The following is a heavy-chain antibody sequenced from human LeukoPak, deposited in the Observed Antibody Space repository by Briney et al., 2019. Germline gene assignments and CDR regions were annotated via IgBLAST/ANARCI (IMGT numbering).Heavy chain of an antibody. J-gene: IGHJ4*01. CDR2: INHRGSI. Sequence: SETLSLTCAVYGGSFSGYYWSWIRQPPGKGLEWIGEINHRGSINYNPPLKSRLTISKDKFKNQFSLKLTSVTVADTAVYFCARVKAVAGTLPHLLDYWGQGTLVTVSS. CDR1: GGSFSGYY. D-gene: IGHD6-19*01. V-gene: IGHV4-34*01. CDR3: ARVKAVAGTLPHLLDY.